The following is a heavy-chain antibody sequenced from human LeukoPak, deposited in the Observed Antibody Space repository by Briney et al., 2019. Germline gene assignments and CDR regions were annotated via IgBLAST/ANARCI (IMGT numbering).Heavy chain of an antibody. V-gene: IGHV5-51*01. J-gene: IGHJ3*02. D-gene: IGHD3-9*01. CDR3: ARQSSYDILTGYHSGAFDI. CDR1: GYSFTSYW. CDR2: IYPGDSDT. Sequence: GESLKISCKGSGYSFTSYWIGWVRQMPGKGLECIGIIYPGDSDTRYSPSFQGQVTISGDKSISTAYLQWSSLKASDTAMYYCARQSSYDILTGYHSGAFDIWGQGTMVTVSS.